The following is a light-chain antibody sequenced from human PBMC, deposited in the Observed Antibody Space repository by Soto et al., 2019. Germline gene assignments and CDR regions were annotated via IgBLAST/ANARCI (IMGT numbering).Light chain of an antibody. Sequence: VLPHTASVPGAPRGTVPIFCTGKSRDVGTYNLVTWYQQHPGRVPKLILYEGNKRPSGVSSRFSASKSGNTASLTISGLQAEDEADYFCCSYAPSRTLLFGGGTKVTVL. CDR1: SRDVGTYNL. CDR2: EGN. CDR3: CSYAPSRTLL. V-gene: IGLV2-23*01. J-gene: IGLJ2*01.